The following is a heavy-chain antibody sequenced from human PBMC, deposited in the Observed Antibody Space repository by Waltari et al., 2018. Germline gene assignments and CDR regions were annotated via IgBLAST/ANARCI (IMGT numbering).Heavy chain of an antibody. Sequence: QVHLVQSGAEVKKPGASVKVSCKASGYTFTSYTISWVRQAPGQGLEWMGRITGYNCNTNHAPEFQGRVTLTTDTTNSTAYMQLRRLISDDTAVYYWAGEGYYGDYFDFWGQGTLVTVSS. J-gene: IGHJ4*01. CDR2: ITGYNCNT. V-gene: IGHV1-18*04. CDR1: GYTFTSYT. D-gene: IGHD4-17*01. CDR3: AGEGYYGDYFDF.